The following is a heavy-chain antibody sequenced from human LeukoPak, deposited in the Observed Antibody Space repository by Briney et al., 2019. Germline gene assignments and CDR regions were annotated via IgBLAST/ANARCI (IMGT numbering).Heavy chain of an antibody. CDR3: ARNHTGYFDP. V-gene: IGHV4-34*01. CDR1: SGSFSGYS. J-gene: IGHJ5*02. Sequence: SETLSLTCAVYSGSFSGYSWSWIRQSPGKGLEWIGEINHSGSTNYNPSPKSRVTISVDTSSNQFSLRLSSVTAADTAVYYCARNHTGYFDPWGQGTLVTVSS. D-gene: IGHD5-18*01. CDR2: INHSGST.